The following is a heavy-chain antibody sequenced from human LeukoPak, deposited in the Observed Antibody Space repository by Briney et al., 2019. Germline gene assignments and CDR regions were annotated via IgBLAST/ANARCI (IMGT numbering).Heavy chain of an antibody. CDR1: EYSFTSYW. J-gene: IGHJ4*02. CDR2: IYPGDSDT. D-gene: IGHD1-7*01. CDR3: AKGGTTYFDH. Sequence: GESLKISCKGSEYSFTSYWLGGVRQMPGKGLEWMGIIYPGDSDTSSHPSFQGQVTISADESISTAYLQWSSLKASDTAMYYCAKGGTTYFDHWGQGTLVTVSS. V-gene: IGHV5-51*01.